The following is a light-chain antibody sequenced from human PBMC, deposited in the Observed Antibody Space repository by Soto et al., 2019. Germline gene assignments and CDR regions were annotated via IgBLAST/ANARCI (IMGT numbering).Light chain of an antibody. CDR3: GSWDSSLRAYV. CDR1: SSNIGGNS. Sequence: QSVMTQPPSVSAAPGQKVTISCSGSSSNIGGNSVSWYQQLPGTAPKLLIYDDNKRPSGIPDQFAGSKSGTSATLGITGFQTGDEADYYCGSWDSSLRAYVFGTGTKVTVL. J-gene: IGLJ1*01. V-gene: IGLV1-51*01. CDR2: DDN.